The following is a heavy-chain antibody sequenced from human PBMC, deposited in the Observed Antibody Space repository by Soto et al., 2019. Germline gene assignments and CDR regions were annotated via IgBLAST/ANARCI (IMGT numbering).Heavy chain of an antibody. CDR3: ARVHGDYVYYYYYMDV. Sequence: QVQLQQWGAGLLKPSETLSLTCAVYGGSFSGYYWSWIRQPPGKGLEWIGEINHSGSTNHNPSLKSRVTISVDTSKNQFSLKLSSVTAADTAVYYCARVHGDYVYYYYYMDVWGKGTTVTVSS. CDR2: INHSGST. CDR1: GGSFSGYY. D-gene: IGHD4-17*01. J-gene: IGHJ6*03. V-gene: IGHV4-34*01.